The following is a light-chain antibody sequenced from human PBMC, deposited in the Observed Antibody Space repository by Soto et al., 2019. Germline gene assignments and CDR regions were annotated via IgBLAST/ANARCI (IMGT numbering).Light chain of an antibody. J-gene: IGLJ1*01. CDR3: NSYTNSGTYV. CDR1: GSDVGHYNF. CDR2: DVT. V-gene: IGLV2-14*01. Sequence: QSALTQPASVSGSPGQSVTISCTGTGSDVGHYNFVSWYQQHPGKVPKLMIYDVTNRPSGISNRFSGSRSGNTASLTISGLQAEDEADYFCNSYTNSGTYVFGTGTKLTVL.